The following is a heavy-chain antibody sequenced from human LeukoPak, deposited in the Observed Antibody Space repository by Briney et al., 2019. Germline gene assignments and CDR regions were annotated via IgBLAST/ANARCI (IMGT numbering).Heavy chain of an antibody. V-gene: IGHV1-69*05. Sequence: ASVKVSCKASGGTFTSYAISWVQQAPGQGLEWMGGIIPIFGTANYAQKFQGRVTITTDESTSTAYMELSSLRSEDTAVYYCATKRGYCGSTDCYTFDYWGQGTLVTVSS. CDR3: ATKRGYCGSTDCYTFDY. CDR2: IIPIFGTA. CDR1: GGTFTSYA. D-gene: IGHD2-2*02. J-gene: IGHJ4*02.